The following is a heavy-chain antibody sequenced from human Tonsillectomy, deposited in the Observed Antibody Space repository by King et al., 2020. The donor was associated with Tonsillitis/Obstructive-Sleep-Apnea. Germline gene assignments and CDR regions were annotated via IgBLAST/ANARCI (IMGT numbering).Heavy chain of an antibody. V-gene: IGHV1-18*01. D-gene: IGHD2-2*01. CDR3: ARDLFPYCSSTSCYRGGY. CDR1: GYTFTSYG. CDR2: ISAYNGNT. J-gene: IGHJ4*02. Sequence: VQLVESGAEVKKPGASVKVSCKASGYTFTSYGISWVRQAPGQGLEWMGWISAYNGNTNYAQKLQGRVTMTTDTSTSTAYMELRSLRSDDTAVYYGARDLFPYCSSTSCYRGGYWGQGTLVTVSS.